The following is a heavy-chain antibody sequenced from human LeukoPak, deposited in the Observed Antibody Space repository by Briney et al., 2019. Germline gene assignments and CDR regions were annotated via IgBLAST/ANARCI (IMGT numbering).Heavy chain of an antibody. V-gene: IGHV3-15*01. CDR1: GFTFSAAW. D-gene: IGHD6-13*01. J-gene: IGHJ4*02. Sequence: GGSLRLSCVASGFTFSAAWMTWVRQAPGKGLECVGRIKSRTDGGTTDYATPVKGRFAISRDDSKNTLYLQMNSLKIEDTGVYYCTTVGSSWDFDYWGQGTLVTVSS. CDR3: TTVGSSWDFDY. CDR2: IKSRTDGGTT.